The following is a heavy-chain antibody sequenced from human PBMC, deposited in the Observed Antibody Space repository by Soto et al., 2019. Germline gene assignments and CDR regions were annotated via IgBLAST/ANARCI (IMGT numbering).Heavy chain of an antibody. CDR1: GFTFSSYG. J-gene: IGHJ6*02. CDR3: ASWVRGYGMDV. V-gene: IGHV3-33*01. Sequence: PGGSLRLSCAASGFTFSSYGMHWVRQAPGKGLEWVAVIWYDGSNKYYADSVKGRFTISRDNSKNTLYLQMNSLRAEDTAVYYCASWVRGYGMDVWGQGTTVTVSS. CDR2: IWYDGSNK. D-gene: IGHD7-27*01.